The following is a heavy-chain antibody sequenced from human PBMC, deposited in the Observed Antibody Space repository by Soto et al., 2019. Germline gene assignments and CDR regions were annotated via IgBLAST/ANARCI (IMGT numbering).Heavy chain of an antibody. Sequence: QVPLEQSGAEVKTLGSSVKVSCKASGDTFNKYAISWVRQAPGQGLEWMGGIIPIFGTANYAPQFRDRVTITADEATSTAYMELTSLKSDDTAVYFCARGARFLEWLSFDHWGQGTLVTVSS. J-gene: IGHJ4*02. D-gene: IGHD3-3*01. CDR1: GDTFNKYA. CDR3: ARGARFLEWLSFDH. V-gene: IGHV1-69*12. CDR2: IIPIFGTA.